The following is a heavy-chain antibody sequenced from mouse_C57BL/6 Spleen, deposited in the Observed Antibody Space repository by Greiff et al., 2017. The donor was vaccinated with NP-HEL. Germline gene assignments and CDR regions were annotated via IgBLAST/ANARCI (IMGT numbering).Heavy chain of an antibody. CDR1: GYTFTDYE. V-gene: IGHV1-15*01. D-gene: IGHD1-1*01. CDR3: TRRDGSSPFAY. CDR2: IDPETGGT. J-gene: IGHJ3*01. Sequence: QVHVKQSGAELVRPGASVTLSCKASGYTFTDYEMHWVKQTPVHGLEWIGAIDPETGGTAYNQKFKGKAILTADKSSSTAYMELRSLPSEDSAVYNSTRRDGSSPFAYWGKGTLVTVSA.